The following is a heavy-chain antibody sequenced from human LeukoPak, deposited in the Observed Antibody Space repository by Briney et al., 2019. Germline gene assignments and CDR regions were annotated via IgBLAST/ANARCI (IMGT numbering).Heavy chain of an antibody. D-gene: IGHD6-19*01. CDR2: ISSDGSNK. J-gene: IGHJ4*02. CDR3: AKSVSVAYGTGWFGSGGDH. CDR1: GFTFSTYA. Sequence: PGGSLRLSCAASGFTFSTYAMHWVRQAPGKGREWRAFISSDGSNKYSADSVKGRFTISRDNSKNTLYLQMDSLRAEDTAVYYCAKSVSVAYGTGWFGSGGDHWGQGTLVTVSS. V-gene: IGHV3-30*18.